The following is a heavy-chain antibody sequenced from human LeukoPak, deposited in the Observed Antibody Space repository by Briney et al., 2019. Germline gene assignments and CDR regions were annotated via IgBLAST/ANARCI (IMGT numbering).Heavy chain of an antibody. CDR1: GYTFTSYG. CDR2: ICAYNGNT. V-gene: IGHV1-18*01. J-gene: IGHJ4*02. D-gene: IGHD2-2*01. CDR3: ARDRGGYCSSTSCGQGY. Sequence: ASVKVSCKASGYTFTSYGISWVRQAPGQGLEWMGWICAYNGNTNYAQKLQGRVTMTIDTSTSTAYIELRSLRSDDTAVYYCARDRGGYCSSTSCGQGYWGQGTLVTVSS.